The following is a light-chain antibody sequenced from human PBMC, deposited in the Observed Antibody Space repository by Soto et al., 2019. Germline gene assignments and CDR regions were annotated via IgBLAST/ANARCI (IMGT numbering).Light chain of an antibody. CDR3: QQSYSTPIT. J-gene: IGKJ5*01. Sequence: DIQMTQSPSSLSASVGDRVTITCRTSQSISSYLNWYQHKPGKAPNLLIYAASSLQSGVPSRFSGSGSGTDFTLTISSLQPEDFATYYCQQSYSTPITFDQGTRLEIK. CDR1: QSISSY. V-gene: IGKV1-39*01. CDR2: AAS.